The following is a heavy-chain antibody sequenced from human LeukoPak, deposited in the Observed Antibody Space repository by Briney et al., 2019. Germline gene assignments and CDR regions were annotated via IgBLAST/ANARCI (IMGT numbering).Heavy chain of an antibody. Sequence: GASVKVSCKASGYTFTSNYMYWVRQAPGQGLEWMGIINPSGGTTRYAQKFQGRVTMTRDTSTSTLYMELSSLRTEDTAVYYCTGVVGVTIFGVVGQAFDIWGQGTMVTVSS. CDR3: TGVVGVTIFGVVGQAFDI. D-gene: IGHD3-3*01. J-gene: IGHJ3*02. CDR2: INPSGGTT. V-gene: IGHV1-46*03. CDR1: GYTFTSNY.